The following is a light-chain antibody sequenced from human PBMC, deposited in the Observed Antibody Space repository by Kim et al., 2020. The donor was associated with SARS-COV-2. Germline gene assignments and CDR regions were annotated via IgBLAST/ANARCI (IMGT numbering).Light chain of an antibody. CDR3: ASWDDSLNGPV. V-gene: IGLV1-44*01. CDR1: NSNIGSKT. CDR2: TDN. J-gene: IGLJ3*02. Sequence: QSVLTQSPSASGIPGQKVTISCSGSNSNIGSKTVNWYQQLPGTAPKLLIYTDNLRPSGVPGRFSGSKSGISASLAISGLQSEDEADYYCASWDDSLNGPVFCGGTQLTVL.